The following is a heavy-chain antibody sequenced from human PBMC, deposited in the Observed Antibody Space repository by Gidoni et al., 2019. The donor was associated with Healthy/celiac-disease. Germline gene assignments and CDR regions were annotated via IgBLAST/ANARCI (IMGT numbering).Heavy chain of an antibody. CDR2: IYYSGST. V-gene: IGHV4-30-4*01. J-gene: IGHJ4*02. D-gene: IGHD6-13*01. Sequence: QVQLQESGPGLVKPSQTLSLTCTVSGGSISSGDYYCSWIRQPPGKGLEWFGYIYYSGSTYYNPSLKSRVTISVDTAKNQFSLKLSSVTAADTAVYYCARERIAAAAHLDYWGQGTLVTVSS. CDR3: ARERIAAAAHLDY. CDR1: GGSISSGDYY.